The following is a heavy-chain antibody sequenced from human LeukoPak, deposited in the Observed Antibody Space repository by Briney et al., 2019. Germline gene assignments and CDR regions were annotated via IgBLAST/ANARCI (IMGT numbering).Heavy chain of an antibody. D-gene: IGHD2-2*01. CDR2: MNPNSGNT. Sequence: GASVKVSCKASGYTFTSYDINWVRQATGQGLECIGCMNPNSGNTGYAQKFQGRVTITRNTSISTAYMELSSLRSEDTAVYYCARTRYCSSTSCPSYYYYYMDVWGKGTTVTVSS. CDR1: GYTFTSYD. CDR3: ARTRYCSSTSCPSYYYYYMDV. J-gene: IGHJ6*03. V-gene: IGHV1-8*03.